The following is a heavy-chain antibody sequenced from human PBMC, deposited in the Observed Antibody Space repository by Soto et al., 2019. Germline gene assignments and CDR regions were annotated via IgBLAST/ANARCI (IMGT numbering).Heavy chain of an antibody. CDR1: GGSVSVYD. V-gene: IGHV4-4*07. Sequence: SVTMSLSRPVSGGSVSVYDPLSVGESAGKGLEWIGRIYTTGSTHYNPSRKRRVTLTIDMSKNHVSLKLNAVTAADTAVYYCARELPSIYEILTGHVDHWGQGTLVT. CDR3: ARELPSIYEILTGHVDH. CDR2: IYTTGST. D-gene: IGHD3-9*01. J-gene: IGHJ4*02.